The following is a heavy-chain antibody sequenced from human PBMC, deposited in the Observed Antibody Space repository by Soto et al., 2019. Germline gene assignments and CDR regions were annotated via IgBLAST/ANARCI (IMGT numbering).Heavy chain of an antibody. CDR1: GFTFNTYG. D-gene: IGHD6-19*01. Sequence: GGSLRLSCAASGFTFNTYGFNWVRQAPGKGLEWVAVIWYDGNTKYYADSVKGRFTISRDNLKNTLYLQMNSLTAEDTAVYYCARPLVAPVAGPYYYGMDVWGQGTTVTVS. CDR3: ARPLVAPVAGPYYYGMDV. J-gene: IGHJ6*02. V-gene: IGHV3-33*01. CDR2: IWYDGNTK.